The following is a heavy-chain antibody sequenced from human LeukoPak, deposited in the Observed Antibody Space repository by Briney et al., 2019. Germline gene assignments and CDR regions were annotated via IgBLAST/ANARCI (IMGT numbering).Heavy chain of an antibody. J-gene: IGHJ4*02. CDR2: IYPGDSDT. Sequence: GESLKISCKGSGYSFSSYWIGWVRHMPGKGLEWVGIIYPGDSDTRYSPSFQGQVTISADKSISTAYLQWSSLKISDTAIYYRARRLTSHEAFDYWGQGTLVTVSS. D-gene: IGHD3-16*01. V-gene: IGHV5-51*01. CDR3: ARRLTSHEAFDY. CDR1: GYSFSSYW.